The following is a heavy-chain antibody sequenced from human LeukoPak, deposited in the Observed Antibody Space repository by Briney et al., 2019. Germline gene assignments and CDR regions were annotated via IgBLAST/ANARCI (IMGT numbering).Heavy chain of an antibody. V-gene: IGHV3-53*01. CDR3: ARDPPGIAASGTYY. J-gene: IGHJ4*02. D-gene: IGHD6-13*01. CDR1: GFSVSNNY. Sequence: GGSLRLSCAVSGFSVSNNYMNWVRQAPGKGLEWVSLIYSRGGTSYADSVKGRFTISRDSSKNTLFLQMNSLRVEDTAVYYCARDPPGIAASGTYYWGQGTLVTVSS. CDR2: IYSRGGT.